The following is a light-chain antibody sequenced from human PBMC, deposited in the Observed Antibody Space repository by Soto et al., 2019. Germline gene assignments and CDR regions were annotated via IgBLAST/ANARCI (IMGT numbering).Light chain of an antibody. CDR2: VAS. J-gene: IGKJ4*01. V-gene: IGKV1-39*01. CDR1: QSVGRF. CDR3: QQSFTTPLT. Sequence: DIQMTQSPSSLSASVGDRVIITCRASQSVGRFLNWYQQKPGKAPTVLINVASTLRSGVPSRFSGSGSGTDFNLTINSLQPEDFATYLCQQSFTTPLTFGGGTKVDIK.